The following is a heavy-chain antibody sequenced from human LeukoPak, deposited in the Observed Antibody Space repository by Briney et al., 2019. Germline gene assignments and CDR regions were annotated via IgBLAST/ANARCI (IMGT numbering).Heavy chain of an antibody. Sequence: SVKVSCKASGGTFSSYAISWVRQAPGQGLEWMGGIIPIFGTANYAQKFQGRVTITADKSTSTAYMELSSLRSEDTAVYYCARSEYYDFWSGSHYYYMDVWGKGTTVTVSS. V-gene: IGHV1-69*06. CDR1: GGTFSSYA. CDR3: ARSEYYDFWSGSHYYYMDV. D-gene: IGHD3-3*01. CDR2: IIPIFGTA. J-gene: IGHJ6*03.